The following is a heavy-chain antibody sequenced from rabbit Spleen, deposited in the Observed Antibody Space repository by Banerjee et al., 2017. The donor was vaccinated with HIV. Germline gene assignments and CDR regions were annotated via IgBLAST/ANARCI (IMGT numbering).Heavy chain of an antibody. CDR1: GVSFSFSSY. J-gene: IGHJ4*01. D-gene: IGHD8-1*01. Sequence: QSLEESGGDLVKPGASLTLTCTASGVSFSFSSYMCWVRQAPGKGLEWIACIDTGSSGFTYFATWAKGRFTCSKTSSTTVTLQMTRLTAADTATYFCARGPYADITYWDFWGPGTLVTVS. V-gene: IGHV1S40*01. CDR2: IDTGSSGFT. CDR3: ARGPYADITYWDF.